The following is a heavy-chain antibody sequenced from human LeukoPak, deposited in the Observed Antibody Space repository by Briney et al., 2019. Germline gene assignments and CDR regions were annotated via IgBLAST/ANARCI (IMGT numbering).Heavy chain of an antibody. D-gene: IGHD3-10*01. Sequence: SVTVSCKASGGTFSSYAISWVRQAPGQGLEWMGGIIPIFGTANYAQKFQGRVTITTDESTSTAYMELSSLRSEDTAVYYCARDNMVSYYYYYMDVWGQGTLVTVSS. CDR2: IIPIFGTA. CDR3: ARDNMVSYYYYYMDV. J-gene: IGHJ6*03. V-gene: IGHV1-69*05. CDR1: GGTFSSYA.